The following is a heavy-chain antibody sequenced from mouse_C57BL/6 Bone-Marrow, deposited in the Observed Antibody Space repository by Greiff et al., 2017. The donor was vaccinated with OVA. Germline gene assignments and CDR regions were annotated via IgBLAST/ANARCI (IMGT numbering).Heavy chain of an antibody. CDR3: ARSQLLWYFGV. Sequence: QVQLQQPGAELVKPGASVKLSCKASGYTFTSYWMQWVKQRPGQGLEWIGEIDPSDSYTNYNQQFKGKATLTVDTSSSTAYMQLSSLTSEDSAVYYWARSQLLWYFGVWGTGTTVTVSS. V-gene: IGHV1-50*01. CDR1: GYTFTSYW. D-gene: IGHD1-1*01. CDR2: IDPSDSYT. J-gene: IGHJ1*03.